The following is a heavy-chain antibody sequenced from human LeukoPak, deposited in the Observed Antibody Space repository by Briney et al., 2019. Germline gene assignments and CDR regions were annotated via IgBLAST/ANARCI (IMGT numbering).Heavy chain of an antibody. CDR3: TRVSAYQYGSGSYYYFDN. CDR1: GFTFSSYW. J-gene: IGHJ4*02. CDR2: INSDGSGT. Sequence: GGSLRLSCAASGFTFSSYWMHWVRQAPGKGLAWVSRINSDGSGTTYADSVKGRFTISRDNAKETVYLQMNSLRAEDTAVYYCTRVSAYQYGSGSYYYFDNWGQGTLVTVSS. V-gene: IGHV3-74*01. D-gene: IGHD3-10*01.